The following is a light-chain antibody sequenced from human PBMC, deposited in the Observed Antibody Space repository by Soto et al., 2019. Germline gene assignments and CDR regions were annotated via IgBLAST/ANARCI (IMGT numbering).Light chain of an antibody. Sequence: EILIAQSPATLSVYTGERATLSCRASQSVSSNLAWYQQRPGQAPRLLIYGASNRANGIPARFSGSGSGTDFTLTISSLEPEDFAVYDCQQRSNWHPFTFGQGTRLEIK. CDR1: QSVSSN. V-gene: IGKV3D-11*02. CDR2: GAS. J-gene: IGKJ5*01. CDR3: QQRSNWHPFT.